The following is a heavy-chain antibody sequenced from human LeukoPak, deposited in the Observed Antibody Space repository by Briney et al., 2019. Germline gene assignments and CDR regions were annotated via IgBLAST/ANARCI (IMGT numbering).Heavy chain of an antibody. Sequence: ASVKVSCKASGYTFTSYYMRWVRQAPGQGLEWMGIINPSGGSTSYAQKFQGRVTMTRDTSTSTVYMELSSLRSEDTAVYYCARGLNSGSYLYCFDYWGQGTLVTVSS. CDR2: INPSGGST. CDR3: ARGLNSGSYLYCFDY. J-gene: IGHJ4*02. D-gene: IGHD1-26*01. CDR1: GYTFTSYY. V-gene: IGHV1-46*03.